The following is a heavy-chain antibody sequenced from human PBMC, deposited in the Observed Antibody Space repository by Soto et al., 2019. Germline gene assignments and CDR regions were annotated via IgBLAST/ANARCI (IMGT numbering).Heavy chain of an antibody. CDR1: GGSISSGGYS. Sequence: SETLSLTCAVSGGSISSGGYSWSLIRQPPGKGLEWIGYIYHSGSTYYNPSLKSRVTISLDRSKKQFSLKLSSVTAAETAVYYCARGMTTVTTLDYWGQGTLVTVSS. CDR2: IYHSGST. CDR3: ARGMTTVTTLDY. V-gene: IGHV4-30-2*01. J-gene: IGHJ4*02. D-gene: IGHD4-17*01.